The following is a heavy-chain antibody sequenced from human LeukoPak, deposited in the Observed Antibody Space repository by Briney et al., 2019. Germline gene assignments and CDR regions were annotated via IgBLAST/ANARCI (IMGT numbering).Heavy chain of an antibody. CDR2: IRGKAYGGTT. CDR3: TSPVRGVIIPPSDY. CDR1: GFTFGDYA. J-gene: IGHJ4*02. D-gene: IGHD3-10*01. Sequence: GGSLRLSCTASGFTFGDYAMSWVRQAPGKGLEWVGFIRGKAYGGTTEYAASVKGRFTISRDDSKSIAYLQMNSLKTEDTAVYYCTSPVRGVIIPPSDYWGQGTLVTVSS. V-gene: IGHV3-49*04.